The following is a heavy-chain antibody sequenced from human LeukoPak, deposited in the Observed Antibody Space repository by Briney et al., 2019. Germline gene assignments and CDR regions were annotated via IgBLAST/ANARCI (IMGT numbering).Heavy chain of an antibody. D-gene: IGHD3-16*01. Sequence: ASVKVSCKASGYTFTAHAVHWVRQAPGQRLEWMGWINVANGDTGYSQKFQDRVTITRDTSASTGYMEMSSLISEVTAVYYCASKPRGESRPFDYWGQGTLVTVSS. CDR3: ASKPRGESRPFDY. J-gene: IGHJ4*02. CDR1: GYTFTAHA. CDR2: INVANGDT. V-gene: IGHV1-3*01.